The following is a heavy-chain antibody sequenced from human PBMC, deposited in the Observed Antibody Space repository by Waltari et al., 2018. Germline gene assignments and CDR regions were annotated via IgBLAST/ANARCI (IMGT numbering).Heavy chain of an antibody. CDR2: INHSGST. D-gene: IGHD4-17*01. V-gene: IGHV4-34*01. Sequence: MSLTCAVYGGSFSGYYWSWIRQPPGKGLEWIGEINHSGSTNYNPSLKSRVTISVDTSKNQFSLKLSSVTAADTAVYYCARGDTVTTRGVDYWGQGTLVTVSS. CDR3: ARGDTVTTRGVDY. J-gene: IGHJ4*02. CDR1: GGSFSGYY.